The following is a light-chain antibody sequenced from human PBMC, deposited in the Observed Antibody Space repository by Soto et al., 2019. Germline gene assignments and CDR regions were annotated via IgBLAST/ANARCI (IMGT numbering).Light chain of an antibody. J-gene: IGKJ1*01. CDR3: QQYNSYSQT. CDR1: QSINSW. CDR2: KAS. V-gene: IGKV1-5*03. Sequence: DIQMTQSPSTLSASVGDRVTITCRASQSINSWLAWYQQKPGKAPKLLIYKASSLESGVPSRFSGSGSGTDFTLTISSLQPDDFATYYCQQYNSYSQTFGQGTKVEIK.